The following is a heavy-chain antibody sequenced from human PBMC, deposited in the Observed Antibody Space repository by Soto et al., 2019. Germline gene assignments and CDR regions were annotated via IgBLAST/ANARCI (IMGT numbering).Heavy chain of an antibody. Sequence: QVQLVQSGAEVKKPGASVKVSCKASGYTFTSYAMHWVRQAPGQRLEGMGWINAGNGNTKYSQKFQGRVTITRDTSASTAYMELSSLRPEDTAVYYCASSPIYSGYDPPTDWGQGTLVTVSS. CDR2: INAGNGNT. V-gene: IGHV1-3*01. CDR1: GYTFTSYA. J-gene: IGHJ4*02. CDR3: ASSPIYSGYDPPTD. D-gene: IGHD5-12*01.